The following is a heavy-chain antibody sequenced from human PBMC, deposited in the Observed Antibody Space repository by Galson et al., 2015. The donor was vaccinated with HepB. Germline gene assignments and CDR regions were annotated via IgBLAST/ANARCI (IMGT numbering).Heavy chain of an antibody. V-gene: IGHV3-64D*06. D-gene: IGHD4-23*01. Sequence: SLRLSCAASGFTFSSYAMHWVRQAPGKGLEYVSAISSNGGSTYYADSVKGRFTISRDNSKNTLYLQMSSLRAEDTAVYYCVKGVGGGNSGYPFDYWGQGTLVTVSS. CDR1: GFTFSSYA. CDR3: VKGVGGGNSGYPFDY. J-gene: IGHJ4*02. CDR2: ISSNGGST.